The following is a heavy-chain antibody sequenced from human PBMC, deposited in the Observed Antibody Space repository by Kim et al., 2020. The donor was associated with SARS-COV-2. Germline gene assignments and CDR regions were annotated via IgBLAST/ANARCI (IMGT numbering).Heavy chain of an antibody. CDR1: GYTFTSYA. CDR3: AREGEDIVVVTARNLEYFDY. V-gene: IGHV1-3*01. J-gene: IGHJ4*02. Sequence: ASVKVSCKASGYTFTSYAMHWVRQAPGQRLEWMGWINAGNGNTKYSQKFQGRVTITRDTSASTAYMELSSLRSEDTAVYYCAREGEDIVVVTARNLEYFDYWGQGTLVTVSS. CDR2: INAGNGNT. D-gene: IGHD2-21*02.